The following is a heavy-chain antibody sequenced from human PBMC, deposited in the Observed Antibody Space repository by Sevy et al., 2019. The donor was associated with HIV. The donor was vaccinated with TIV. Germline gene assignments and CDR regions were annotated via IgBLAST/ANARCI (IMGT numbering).Heavy chain of an antibody. J-gene: IGHJ6*02. D-gene: IGHD3-16*01. Sequence: GGSLRLSCAASGFTFSTYTMNWVRQAPGKGLEWVSSISSGSSYIYYADSVKGRFTISRDNAKNSLYLQMNSLRAEDTAVYYCARDHEKDGELGDYYYYAMDVWGRGTTVTVSS. CDR3: ARDHEKDGELGDYYYYAMDV. V-gene: IGHV3-21*04. CDR1: GFTFSTYT. CDR2: ISSGSSYI.